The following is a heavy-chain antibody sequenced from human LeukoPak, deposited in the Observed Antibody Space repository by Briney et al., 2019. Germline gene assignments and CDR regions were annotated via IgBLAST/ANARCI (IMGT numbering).Heavy chain of an antibody. Sequence: GASVKVSCKASGYTFTGYYMHWVRQAPGQGLEWMGWINPNSGGTNYAQKFQGRVTMTRDTSISTAYMELSRLRYDATAVYYCARDLFPRPHYDSSGYQEYYFDYWGQGTLVTVSS. V-gene: IGHV1-2*02. J-gene: IGHJ4*02. CDR1: GYTFTGYY. CDR3: ARDLFPRPHYDSSGYQEYYFDY. CDR2: INPNSGGT. D-gene: IGHD3-22*01.